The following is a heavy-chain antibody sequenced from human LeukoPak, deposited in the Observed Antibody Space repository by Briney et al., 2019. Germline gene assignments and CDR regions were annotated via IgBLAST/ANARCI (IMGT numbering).Heavy chain of an antibody. CDR1: GFTFSSYA. V-gene: IGHV3-53*01. CDR2: IYGGGST. Sequence: GGSLRLSCAASGFTFSSYAMSWVRQAPGKGLEWVSVIYGGGSTYYADSVKGRFTISRDISKNTLYLQMNSLSAEDTAVYYCARGNWNYPFDYWGQGTLVTVSS. CDR3: ARGNWNYPFDY. J-gene: IGHJ4*02. D-gene: IGHD1-7*01.